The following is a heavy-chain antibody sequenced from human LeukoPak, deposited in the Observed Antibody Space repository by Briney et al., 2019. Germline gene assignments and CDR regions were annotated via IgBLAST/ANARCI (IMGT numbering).Heavy chain of an antibody. CDR2: INPNSGGT. Sequence: GASGKACCKAAGYTFTGYYMHWVRQAPGQQLKWMGWINPNSGGTIYAQKFQGRVTMTRDTSISTAYMELSRLRSDDTAVYYCARELTTVTRFEYFQHWGQGTLVTVSS. J-gene: IGHJ1*01. CDR1: GYTFTGYY. D-gene: IGHD4-17*01. CDR3: ARELTTVTRFEYFQH. V-gene: IGHV1-2*02.